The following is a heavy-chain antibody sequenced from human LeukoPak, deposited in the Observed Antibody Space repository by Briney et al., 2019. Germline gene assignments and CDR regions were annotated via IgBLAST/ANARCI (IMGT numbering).Heavy chain of an antibody. D-gene: IGHD3-3*01. CDR3: ARDSNYNYWSGSGY. J-gene: IGHJ4*02. V-gene: IGHV3-21*01. CDR1: GFTFSSYS. Sequence: GGSLRLSCAASGFTFSSYSMNWVRQAPGKGLEWVSSISTSSVYTYYTDSAKGRFSISRDNAKNSLFLQMNSLRAEDTAVYYCARDSNYNYWSGSGYWGQGTLVTVSS. CDR2: ISTSSVYT.